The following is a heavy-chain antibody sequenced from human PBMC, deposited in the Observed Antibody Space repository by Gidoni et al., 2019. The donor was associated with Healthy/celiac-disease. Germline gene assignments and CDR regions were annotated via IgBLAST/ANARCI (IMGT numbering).Heavy chain of an antibody. V-gene: IGHV2-70*04. CDR1: GFSLSTSGLR. CDR3: QRWAEGFLGVFNI. CDR2: IDWDDDK. Sequence: QVTLKESGPALVKPTQTLTLTCTFSGFSLSTSGLRVSWIRQPPGKALGWLARIDWDDDKFYSTSLTTSLTIPRKPPKTQWFLKMPKMNLLEPATNYVQRWAEGFLGVFNIGGKG. J-gene: IGHJ6*03. D-gene: IGHD3-3*01.